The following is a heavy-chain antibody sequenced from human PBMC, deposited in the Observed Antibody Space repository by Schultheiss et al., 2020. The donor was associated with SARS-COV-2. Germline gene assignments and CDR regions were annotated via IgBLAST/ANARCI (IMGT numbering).Heavy chain of an antibody. CDR3: AKGPGVGGT. D-gene: IGHD1-26*01. J-gene: IGHJ4*02. CDR1: GFTFSSYA. Sequence: SLKISCAASGFTFSSYAMSWVRQAPGKGLEWVSGISWNSGTLVYADSVKGRFTISRDNAKNSLYLQMNSLRAEDTALYYCAKGPGVGGTWGQGTLVTVSS. CDR2: ISWNSGTL. V-gene: IGHV3-9*01.